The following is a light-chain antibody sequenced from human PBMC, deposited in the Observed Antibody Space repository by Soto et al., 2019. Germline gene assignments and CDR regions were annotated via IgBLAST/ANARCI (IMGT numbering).Light chain of an antibody. V-gene: IGLV1-44*01. CDR2: TTN. CDR3: ATWDGGLSGNFV. Sequence: SLLTQPPSASVTPGQIATIACCGSNSNIGSDIVNCYQLLPGAAPEVLINTTNQRPSGVPERFSGSKSGTSASLAISGLKSEDEANYSCATWDGGLSGNFVFGNGTKVTVL. J-gene: IGLJ1*01. CDR1: NSNIGSDI.